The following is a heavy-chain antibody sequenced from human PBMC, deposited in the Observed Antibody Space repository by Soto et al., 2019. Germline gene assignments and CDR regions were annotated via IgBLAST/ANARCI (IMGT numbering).Heavy chain of an antibody. V-gene: IGHV1-18*01. Sequence: QVQLVQSGAEVKKPGASVKVSCKASGYTFTSYGISWVRQAPGQGLEWMGWISAYNGNTNYAQKLQGRVTMTTDTSTSTGYMELRSLRSDDTAVYYCARDMGHSYYDILTGYAGVDYWGQGTLVTVSS. J-gene: IGHJ4*02. CDR2: ISAYNGNT. D-gene: IGHD3-9*01. CDR3: ARDMGHSYYDILTGYAGVDY. CDR1: GYTFTSYG.